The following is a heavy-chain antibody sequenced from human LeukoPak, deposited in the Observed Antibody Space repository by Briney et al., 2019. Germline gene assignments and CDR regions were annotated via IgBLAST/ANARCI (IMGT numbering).Heavy chain of an antibody. D-gene: IGHD3-10*01. Sequence: SETLSLTCTVSGGSISSSSYYWGWIRQPPGKGLEWIGSIYYSGSTYYNPSLKSRVTISVDTSKNQFSLKLSSVTAADTAVYYCARGLLWFGEDNWFDPWGQGTLVTVSS. V-gene: IGHV4-39*01. CDR3: ARGLLWFGEDNWFDP. CDR1: GGSISSSSYY. CDR2: IYYSGST. J-gene: IGHJ5*02.